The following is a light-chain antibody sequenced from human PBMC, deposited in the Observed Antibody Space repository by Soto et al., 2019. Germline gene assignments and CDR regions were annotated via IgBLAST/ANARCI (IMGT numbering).Light chain of an antibody. Sequence: QSALTQPASVSGSPGQSITISCTGTSSDVGGYNYVSWYQHHPGKAPKLIIYDVSNRPSGVSIRFSGSKSDNTASLTISGLQPEDEADYHCSSYTTSNTRQIVFGTGTKVTDL. J-gene: IGLJ1*01. CDR3: SSYTTSNTRQIV. CDR1: SSDVGGYNY. CDR2: DVS. V-gene: IGLV2-14*03.